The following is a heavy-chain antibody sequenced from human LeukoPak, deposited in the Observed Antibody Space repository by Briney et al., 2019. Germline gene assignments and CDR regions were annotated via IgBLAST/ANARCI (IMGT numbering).Heavy chain of an antibody. CDR1: GGSFRGYY. J-gene: IGHJ4*02. CDR2: INHSGST. CDR3: ASRVGATKGGYYFDY. V-gene: IGHV4-34*01. Sequence: SETLSLTCAVYGGSFRGYYWSWIRQPPGKGLEWIGEINHSGSTNYNPSLKSRVTISVDTSKNQFSLKLSSVTAADTAVYYCASRVGATKGGYYFDYWGQGTLVTVSS. D-gene: IGHD1-26*01.